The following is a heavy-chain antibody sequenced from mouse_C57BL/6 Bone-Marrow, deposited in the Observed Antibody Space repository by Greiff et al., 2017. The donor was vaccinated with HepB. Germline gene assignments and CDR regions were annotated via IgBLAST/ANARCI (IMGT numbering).Heavy chain of an antibody. CDR1: GFTFSDYY. CDR3: ARHRGYGSSYWYFDV. CDR2: ISNGGGST. D-gene: IGHD1-1*01. Sequence: EVMLVESGGGLVQPGGSLKLSCAASGFTFSDYYMYWVRQTPEKRLEWVAYISNGGGSTYYPDNVKGRFTISRDNAKNTLYLQMSRLKSEDTAMYDCARHRGYGSSYWYFDVWGTGTTVTVSS. V-gene: IGHV5-12*01. J-gene: IGHJ1*03.